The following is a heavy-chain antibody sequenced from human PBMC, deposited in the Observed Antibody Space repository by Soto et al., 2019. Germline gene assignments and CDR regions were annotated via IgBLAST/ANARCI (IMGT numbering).Heavy chain of an antibody. CDR1: GGTFSSYA. J-gene: IGHJ6*02. V-gene: IGHV1-69*13. CDR2: IIPIFGTA. CDR3: AKSSSGYYYEWVYYYYGMDV. Sequence: SVKVSCKASGGTFSSYAISWVRQAPGQGLEWMGGIIPIFGTANYAQKFQGRVTITADESTSTAYMELSSLRSEDTAVYYCAKSSSGYYYEWVYYYYGMDVWGQGTTVTVSS. D-gene: IGHD3-22*01.